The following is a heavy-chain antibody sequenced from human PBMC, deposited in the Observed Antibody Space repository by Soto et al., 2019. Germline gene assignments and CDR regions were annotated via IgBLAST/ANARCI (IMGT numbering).Heavy chain of an antibody. Sequence: PSETLSLTCTVSGDSISTPDYYWSWIRQAPGKDLELIGYVYYRGSIYYTPSFESRVTISIDTSKNQFSLKLTSVTVADSAMYFCARVTFTPNWFDSWGQGILVTVSS. V-gene: IGHV4-30-4*01. D-gene: IGHD3-3*02. CDR3: ARVTFTPNWFDS. CDR1: GDSISTPDYY. CDR2: VYYRGSI. J-gene: IGHJ5*01.